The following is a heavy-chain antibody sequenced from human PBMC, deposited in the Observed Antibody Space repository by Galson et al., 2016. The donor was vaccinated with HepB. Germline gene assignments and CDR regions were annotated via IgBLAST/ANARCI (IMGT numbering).Heavy chain of an antibody. CDR1: GFTVSTNY. Sequence: SLKLSCAASGFTVSTNYMSWVRQAPGKGLEWVSVIYGGGSTTYADSVKGRFTISRHNSKNTLYLQIHSLRTEDTAVYYCARPLPNVGYGMDVWGQGTTVTVSS. D-gene: IGHD3-16*01. CDR2: IYGGGST. J-gene: IGHJ6*02. V-gene: IGHV3-53*04. CDR3: ARPLPNVGYGMDV.